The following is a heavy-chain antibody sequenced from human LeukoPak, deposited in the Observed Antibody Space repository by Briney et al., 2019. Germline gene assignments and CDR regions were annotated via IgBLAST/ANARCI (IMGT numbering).Heavy chain of an antibody. CDR3: ARDRGGAGGGPRYFDY. V-gene: IGHV4-31*03. CDR1: GGSISSGGYY. Sequence: PSETLSLTCTVSGGSISSGGYYWSWIRQHPGKGLEWIGYIYYSGSTYYNPSLKSRVTISVDTSKNQFSLKLSSVTAADTAVYYCARDRGGAGGGPRYFDYWGQGTLVTVSS. J-gene: IGHJ4*02. D-gene: IGHD3-16*01. CDR2: IYYSGST.